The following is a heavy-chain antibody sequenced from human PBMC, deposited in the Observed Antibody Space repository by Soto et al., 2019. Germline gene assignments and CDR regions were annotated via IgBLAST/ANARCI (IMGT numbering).Heavy chain of an antibody. CDR3: AKGILAATIGPYAMDV. CDR2: ISYDGSNN. CDR1: GFSFSSYA. J-gene: IGHJ6*02. Sequence: QVQMVESGGGVVQPGTSLRLSCAASGFSFSSYAMHWVRQTPGKGLEWLGVISYDGSNNYYADFVRGRFTISRDRSKNTLYLQVNSLRAEDTAVYYCAKGILAATIGPYAMDVWGQGTTVTVSS. D-gene: IGHD6-13*01. V-gene: IGHV3-30*18.